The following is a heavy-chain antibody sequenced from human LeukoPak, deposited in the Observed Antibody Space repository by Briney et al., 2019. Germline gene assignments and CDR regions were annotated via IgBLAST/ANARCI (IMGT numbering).Heavy chain of an antibody. J-gene: IGHJ4*02. CDR3: AKDRGFWSGHCDY. CDR1: GYTFTSYD. D-gene: IGHD3-3*01. V-gene: IGHV1-8*01. Sequence: GASVKVSCKASGYTFTSYDINWVRQATGQRLKWMGWMNPNSGNTGYAQKFQGRVTMTRNTSISTAYMELSSLRSEDTAVYYCAKDRGFWSGHCDYWGQGNLVTVSS. CDR2: MNPNSGNT.